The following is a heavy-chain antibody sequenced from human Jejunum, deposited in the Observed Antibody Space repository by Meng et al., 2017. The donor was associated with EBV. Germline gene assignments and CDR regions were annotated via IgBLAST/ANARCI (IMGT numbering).Heavy chain of an antibody. CDR3: AKLTRA. J-gene: IGHJ5*02. CDR1: GFTFSSHT. CDR2: ITGSGGST. Sequence: EVTLVGGGGGLVQLGGSLRLSCAASGFTFSSHTMSWVRQAPGKGLEWVSAITGSGGSTYYTDSMKGRFTISRDNSKNTLYLQMNSLRAEDTAVYYCAKLTRAWGQGTLVTVSS. V-gene: IGHV3-23*04.